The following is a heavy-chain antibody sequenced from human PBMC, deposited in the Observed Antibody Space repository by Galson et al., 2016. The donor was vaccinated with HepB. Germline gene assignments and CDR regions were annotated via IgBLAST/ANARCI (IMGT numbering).Heavy chain of an antibody. CDR2: IHDDGST. CDR1: GFTFSTYG. V-gene: IGHV3-53*01. Sequence: SLRLSCAASGFTFSTYGFHWVRQAPGKGLECVSVIHDDGSTNYADSVMGRFTISRDNSKNTLYLEMNSLRAEDVAVYYCARASGTRGIKGAMDVWGQGTTVSVSS. D-gene: IGHD3-10*01. J-gene: IGHJ6*02. CDR3: ARASGTRGIKGAMDV.